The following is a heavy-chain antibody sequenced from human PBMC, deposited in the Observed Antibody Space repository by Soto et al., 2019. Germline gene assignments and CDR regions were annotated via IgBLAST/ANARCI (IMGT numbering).Heavy chain of an antibody. CDR1: GYTFTSYG. J-gene: IGHJ6*02. CDR2: ISAYNGNT. Sequence: GASVKVSCKASGYTFTSYGISWVRQAPGQGLEWMGWISAYNGNTNYAQKLQGRVTMTTDTSTSTAYMELRSLRSDDTAVYYCARGLYSSSWPPVGAYYYNYYGMDVWGQGTTVTVSS. D-gene: IGHD6-13*01. V-gene: IGHV1-18*01. CDR3: ARGLYSSSWPPVGAYYYNYYGMDV.